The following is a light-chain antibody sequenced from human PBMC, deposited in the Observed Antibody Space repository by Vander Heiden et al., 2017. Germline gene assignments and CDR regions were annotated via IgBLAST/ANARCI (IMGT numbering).Light chain of an antibody. CDR3: QQHHAWPLT. J-gene: IGKJ4*01. V-gene: IGKV3-15*01. CDR2: AAS. Sequence: IVMTQSPPTLSVSAGERATLSCRASQSNANRLAWYQQRPGQAPRLLIYAASSRATGIPARFSGSGSGTEFSLTISSLQSEDFAVYYCQQHHAWPLTFGGGTKVEIK. CDR1: QSNANR.